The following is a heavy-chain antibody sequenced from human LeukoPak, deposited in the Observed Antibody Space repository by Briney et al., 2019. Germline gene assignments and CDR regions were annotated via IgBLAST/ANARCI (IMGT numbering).Heavy chain of an antibody. D-gene: IGHD3-9*01. CDR2: ISSGDRT. CDR1: GFTFSSYA. J-gene: IGHJ4*02. Sequence: PGGSLRLSCAASGFTFSSYAMNWVRQAPGKGLEWVAGISSGDRTFHAESVKGRYTISRDKSKDTLYLQMNSLRAEDTAVHYCAKDATASSYFHWFDNWGQGTQVIVSS. V-gene: IGHV3-23*01. CDR3: AKDATASSYFHWFDN.